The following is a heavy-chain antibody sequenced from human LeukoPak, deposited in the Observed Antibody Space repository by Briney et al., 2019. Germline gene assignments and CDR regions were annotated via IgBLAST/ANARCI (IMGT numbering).Heavy chain of an antibody. CDR2: IYSTGST. CDR1: GGSINRYY. V-gene: IGHV4-4*07. D-gene: IGHD3-16*01. CDR3: ARHLGAQSLIAFDI. Sequence: SETLSLTXTASGGSINRYYWSWIRQPAGKGLEWIGRIYSTGSTNYNPSLKSRVAMSVDTSKNHFSLKLNSVTAADTAVYYCARHLGAQSLIAFDIWGQGTMVTVSS. J-gene: IGHJ3*02.